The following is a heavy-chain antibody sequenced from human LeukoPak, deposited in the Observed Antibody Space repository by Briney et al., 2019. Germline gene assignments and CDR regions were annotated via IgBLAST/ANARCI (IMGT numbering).Heavy chain of an antibody. CDR2: IYYSGST. CDR1: GGSISSSSYY. J-gene: IGHJ4*02. CDR3: ARDLTFTMVRGVIIDY. Sequence: SETLSLTCTVSGGSISSSSYYWGWIRQPPGKGLEWIGSIYYSGSTYYNPSLKSRVTISVDTSKNQFSLKLSSVTAADTAVYYCARDLTFTMVRGVIIDYWAREPWSPSPQ. D-gene: IGHD3-10*01. V-gene: IGHV4-39*07.